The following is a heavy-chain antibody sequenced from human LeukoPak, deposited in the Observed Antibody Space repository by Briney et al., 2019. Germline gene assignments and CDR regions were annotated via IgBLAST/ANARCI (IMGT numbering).Heavy chain of an antibody. CDR2: IYSGGST. CDR3: ARGEQWLVLFDY. V-gene: IGHV3-53*01. D-gene: IGHD6-19*01. CDR1: GLTFSSYA. Sequence: PGGSLRLSCAASGLTFSSYAMSWVRQAPGKGLEWVSVIYSGGSTYYADSVKGRFTISRDNSKNTLYLQMNSLRAEDTAVYYCARGEQWLVLFDYWGQGTLVTVSS. J-gene: IGHJ4*02.